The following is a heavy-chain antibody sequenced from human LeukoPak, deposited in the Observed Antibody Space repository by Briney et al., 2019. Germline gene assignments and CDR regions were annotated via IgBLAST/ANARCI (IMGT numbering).Heavy chain of an antibody. J-gene: IGHJ5*02. D-gene: IGHD2-2*01. CDR1: GGSISSGGYS. CDR3: ARSSLYCSSTSCQPNWLDP. Sequence: SETLSLTCAVSGGSISSGGYSWSWIRQPAGKGLEWIGCIYNSEITYYNPSLKSRVTISVDTSKNQFSLKLSSVTAADTAVYYCARSSLYCSSTSCQPNWLDPWGQGTLVTVSS. V-gene: IGHV4-30-2*02. CDR2: IYNSEIT.